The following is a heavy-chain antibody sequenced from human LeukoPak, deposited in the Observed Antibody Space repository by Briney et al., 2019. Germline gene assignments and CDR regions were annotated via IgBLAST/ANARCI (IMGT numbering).Heavy chain of an antibody. J-gene: IGHJ4*02. V-gene: IGHV4-39*01. D-gene: IGHD2-2*01. CDR3: ARHRIVVVLFDY. Sequence: SETLSLTCTVSGGSISSSSYYWGWIRQPPGKGLEWIGSIYYSGSTYYNPSLKSRVTISVDTSKNQFSLKLSSVTAADTAVYYCARHRIVVVLFDYWGQGTLVTVSS. CDR2: IYYSGST. CDR1: GGSISSSSYY.